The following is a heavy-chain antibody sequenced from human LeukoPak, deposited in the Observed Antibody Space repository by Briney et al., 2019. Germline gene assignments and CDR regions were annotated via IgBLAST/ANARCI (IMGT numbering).Heavy chain of an antibody. J-gene: IGHJ6*03. D-gene: IGHD3-22*01. Sequence: SETLSLTCTVSGGSISSYYWSWIRQPPGKGLGWIGYIYYSGSTNYNPSLKSRITISVDTSKNQFSLKLSSVTAADTAVYYCARVYYYDSSGYWDYYYYMDVWGKGTTVTVSS. CDR3: ARVYYYDSSGYWDYYYYMDV. V-gene: IGHV4-59*01. CDR1: GGSISSYY. CDR2: IYYSGST.